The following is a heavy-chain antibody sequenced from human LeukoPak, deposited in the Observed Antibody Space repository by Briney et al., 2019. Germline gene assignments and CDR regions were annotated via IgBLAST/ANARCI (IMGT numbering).Heavy chain of an antibody. CDR1: GGSISSYY. V-gene: IGHV4-59*01. CDR3: ARERDAYAGFDY. CDR2: IYYSGSS. Sequence: SETLSLTCTVSGGSISSYYWSWIRQPPGKGLEWIGYIYYSGSSNYNPSLKSRVTISVDTSKNQFSLKLSSVTAADTAVYYCARERDAYAGFDYWGQGTLVTVSS. D-gene: IGHD5-24*01. J-gene: IGHJ4*02.